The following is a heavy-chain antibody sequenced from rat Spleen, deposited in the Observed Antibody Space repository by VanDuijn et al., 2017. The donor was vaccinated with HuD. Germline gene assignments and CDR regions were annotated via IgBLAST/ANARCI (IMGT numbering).Heavy chain of an antibody. CDR2: IWAGGGT. Sequence: QVQLKESGPGLVQPSQTLSLTCTVSGFSLTSYHVSWVRQPPGKSLVWMGTIWAGGGTNYNSAVQSRLSISRDTSKSQVFLRMNSLQTEDTATYYCVRANRESYAHFDYWGQGVVVTVSS. V-gene: IGHV2-13*01. CDR3: VRANRESYAHFDY. D-gene: IGHD1-12*01. J-gene: IGHJ2*01. CDR1: GFSLTSYH.